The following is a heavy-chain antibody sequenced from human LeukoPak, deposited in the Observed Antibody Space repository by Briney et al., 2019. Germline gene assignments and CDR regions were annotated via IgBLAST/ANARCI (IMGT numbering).Heavy chain of an antibody. Sequence: ASVKVSCKVSGYTLTELSMYWVRQAPGKGLEWMGGFDPEDGETIYAQKCQGRVAMTEDTSTDTAYMELSSLRSEDTAVYYCATDSSGAGLDAIDIWGQGTMVTVSS. CDR1: GYTLTELS. CDR3: ATDSSGAGLDAIDI. V-gene: IGHV1-24*01. D-gene: IGHD6-19*01. CDR2: FDPEDGET. J-gene: IGHJ3*02.